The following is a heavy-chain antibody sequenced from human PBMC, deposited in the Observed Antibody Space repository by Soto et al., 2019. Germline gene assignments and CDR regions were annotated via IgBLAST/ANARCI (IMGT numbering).Heavy chain of an antibody. J-gene: IGHJ6*04. V-gene: IGHV5-51*01. CDR1: GYTFTTYW. Sequence: GEALKISCKGSGYTFTTYWIGWVRQMPGKGLEWMGIIYPGDSDTRYSPSFQGQVTISADKSISTAYLQWSSLTASDTAMYYCARSLGSSYKGYYYYGLDVWGKETTVTVSS. CDR2: IYPGDSDT. D-gene: IGHD5-18*01. CDR3: ARSLGSSYKGYYYYGLDV.